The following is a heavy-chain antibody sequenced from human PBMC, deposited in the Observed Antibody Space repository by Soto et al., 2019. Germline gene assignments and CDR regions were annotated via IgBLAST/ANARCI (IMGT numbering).Heavy chain of an antibody. CDR2: IYYSGST. J-gene: IGHJ5*02. CDR1: GGSISSGGYY. D-gene: IGHD4-17*01. V-gene: IGHV4-31*03. CDR3: ASRPSAVTTGWFDP. Sequence: PSETLSLTCTVSGGSISSGGYYWSWIRQHPGKGLEWIGYIYYSGSTYYNPSLKSRVTISVDTSKNQFSLKLSSVTAADTAVYYCASRPSAVTTGWFDPWGQGTLVTVSS.